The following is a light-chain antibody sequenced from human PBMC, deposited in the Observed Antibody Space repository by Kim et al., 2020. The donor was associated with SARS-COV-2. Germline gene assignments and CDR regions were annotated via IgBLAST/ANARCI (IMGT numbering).Light chain of an antibody. CDR1: SSNIGSNY. J-gene: IGLJ3*02. CDR3: AAWDDSLSAWV. CDR2: RNN. Sequence: QSVLTQPPSASGTPGQRVTISCSGSSSNIGSNYVYWYQQLPGTAPKLLIYRNNQRPSGVPDRFSGSKSGTSASLAISGLRSEDEADHYCAAWDDSLSAWVFGGGTQLTVL. V-gene: IGLV1-47*01.